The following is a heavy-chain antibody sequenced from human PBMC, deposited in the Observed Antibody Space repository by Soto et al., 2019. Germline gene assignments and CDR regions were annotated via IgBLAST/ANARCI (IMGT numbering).Heavy chain of an antibody. CDR2: ISDRGADK. V-gene: IGHV3-23*01. CDR1: GFTTNKHA. J-gene: IGHJ4*02. Sequence: EVQLLESGGGLIQRGGSLRLSCAVSGFTTNKHAMSWVRQAPEKGLEWVAGISDRGADKFYAESVRGRFSISRDGSRNTVYLQMSALRPDDTAIYYCAKRMGPQDSWGRGTPVTVSS. CDR3: AKRMGPQDS. D-gene: IGHD2-15*01.